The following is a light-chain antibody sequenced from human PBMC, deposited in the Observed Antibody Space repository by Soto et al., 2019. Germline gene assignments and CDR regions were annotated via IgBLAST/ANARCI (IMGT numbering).Light chain of an antibody. CDR2: AAS. V-gene: IGKV1-39*01. CDR3: QKYNSAPLT. Sequence: DIQMTQSPSSLSSSVGDIVTIPCRASQSIRSYLNWYQQKPGKAPLLMIYAASNLQSGVPSRFSGSGSGTEFTLTISSLQPEDVATYYCQKYNSAPLTFGQGTRLEI. J-gene: IGKJ5*01. CDR1: QSIRSY.